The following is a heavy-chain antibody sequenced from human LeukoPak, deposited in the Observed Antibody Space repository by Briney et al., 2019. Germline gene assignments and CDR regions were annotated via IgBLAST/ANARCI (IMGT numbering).Heavy chain of an antibody. Sequence: SETLSLTCTVSGYSISSGYFWDWIRQPPGKGLEWIGTIYYSGSTYYNPSLKSRVTISVDTSKNQFSLKLNSMTAADTAVYYCARRYGRFGVVYFDYWGQGTLVTVSS. CDR2: IYYSGST. D-gene: IGHD3-3*01. V-gene: IGHV4-38-2*02. J-gene: IGHJ4*02. CDR1: GYSISSGYF. CDR3: ARRYGRFGVVYFDY.